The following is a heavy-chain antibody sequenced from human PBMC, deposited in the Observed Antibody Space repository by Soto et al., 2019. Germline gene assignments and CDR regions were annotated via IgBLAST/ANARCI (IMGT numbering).Heavy chain of an antibody. CDR1: GGSISDYQ. CDR2: IYYSGRT. V-gene: IGHV4-59*01. J-gene: IGHJ4*02. CDR3: ARMRGLGEISPYVDY. D-gene: IGHD3-16*02. Sequence: QVQLQESGPGLVRPSETLSLTCSVSGGSISDYQWNWIRQSPGKGLEWIGYIYYSGRTNYNPSLKSRVTISLDTSTKQFSLRLRSVTAAYTAVYYCARMRGLGEISPYVDYWGQGTLVTVSS.